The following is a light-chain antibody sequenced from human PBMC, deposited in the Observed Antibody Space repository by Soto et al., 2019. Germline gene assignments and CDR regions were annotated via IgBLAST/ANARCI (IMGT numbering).Light chain of an antibody. J-gene: IGLJ1*01. CDR2: RNN. Sequence: QSVLTQPPSVSATPGQKVSISCSASSANIESHAVDWYQHFPGTAPKLVIYRNNQRPSGVPDRCSGSKSGTSASLAISGLRSEDEADYYCAAWDDSLSGFYVFGTGTRLTVL. CDR3: AAWDDSLSGFYV. CDR1: SANIESHA. V-gene: IGLV1-47*01.